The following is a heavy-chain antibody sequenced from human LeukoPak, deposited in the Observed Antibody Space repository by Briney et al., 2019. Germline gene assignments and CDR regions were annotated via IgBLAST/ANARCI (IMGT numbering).Heavy chain of an antibody. Sequence: GGSLRLSCAASGFTFSSYAMSRVRQAPGKGLEWVSAISGSGGSTYYADSVKGRFTISGDNSKNTLYLQMNSLRAEDTAVYYCAKLMYDYGDLRNWFDPWGQGTLVTVSS. CDR2: ISGSGGST. V-gene: IGHV3-23*01. CDR1: GFTFSSYA. CDR3: AKLMYDYGDLRNWFDP. J-gene: IGHJ5*02. D-gene: IGHD4-17*01.